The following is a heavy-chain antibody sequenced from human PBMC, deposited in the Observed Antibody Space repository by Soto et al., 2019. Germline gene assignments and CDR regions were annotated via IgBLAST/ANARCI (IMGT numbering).Heavy chain of an antibody. Sequence: SETLSLTCTVSGGSISSYYWSWIRQPAGKGLEWIGRIYTSGSTNYNPSLKSRVTMSVDTSKNQFSLKLSSVTAADTAVYYCASISSPSGYFDLWGRGTSVTVSS. V-gene: IGHV4-4*07. J-gene: IGHJ2*01. CDR3: ASISSPSGYFDL. CDR1: GGSISSYY. D-gene: IGHD6-13*01. CDR2: IYTSGST.